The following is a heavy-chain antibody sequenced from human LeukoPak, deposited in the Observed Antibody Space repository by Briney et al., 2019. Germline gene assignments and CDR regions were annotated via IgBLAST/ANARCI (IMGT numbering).Heavy chain of an antibody. CDR3: ARGDYGEDWYFDL. D-gene: IGHD4-17*01. V-gene: IGHV3-48*04. CDR2: ISSSSSAI. CDR1: GLTFSSYA. Sequence: GGSLRLSCAASGLTFSSYAMNWVRQAPGKGLEWDSYISSSSSAIYYADSVKGRFTISRDNAKNSLYLQMNSLRAEDTAVYYCARGDYGEDWYFDLWGRGTLVTVSS. J-gene: IGHJ2*01.